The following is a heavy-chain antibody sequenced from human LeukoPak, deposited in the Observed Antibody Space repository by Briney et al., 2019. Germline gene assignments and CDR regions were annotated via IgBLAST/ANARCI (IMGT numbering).Heavy chain of an antibody. V-gene: IGHV1-2*02. D-gene: IGHD6-13*01. J-gene: IGHJ4*02. Sequence: ASVKVSCKASGYTFTGYYMHWVRQAPGQGLEWMGWINPNSGGTNYAQKFQGRVTMTRDTSTSTAYMELSRLRSDDTAVYYCARDCDSSSWYYDYWGQGTLVTVSS. CDR1: GYTFTGYY. CDR3: ARDCDSSSWYYDY. CDR2: INPNSGGT.